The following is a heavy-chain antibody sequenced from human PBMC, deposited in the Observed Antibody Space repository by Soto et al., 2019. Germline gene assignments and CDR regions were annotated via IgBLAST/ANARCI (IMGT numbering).Heavy chain of an antibody. D-gene: IGHD2-8*02. J-gene: IGHJ4*02. Sequence: SETLSLTCTVSGGSISSGGYSWSWIRQHPGKGLEWIGYIYYSGSTYYNQSLKSRVTISVDTSKNQFSLKLTSVTAADTAVYYCARDKITGLFDYWGQGTLVTVS. V-gene: IGHV4-31*03. CDR3: ARDKITGLFDY. CDR1: GGSISSGGYS. CDR2: IYYSGST.